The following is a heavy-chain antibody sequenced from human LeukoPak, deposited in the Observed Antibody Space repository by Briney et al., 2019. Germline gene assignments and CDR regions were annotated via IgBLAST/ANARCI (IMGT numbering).Heavy chain of an antibody. V-gene: IGHV4-4*07. CDR2: IYTSGST. D-gene: IGHD3-10*01. CDR1: GGSISSYY. J-gene: IGHJ6*03. Sequence: SETLSLTCTVSGGSISSYYWSWIRQPAGKGLEWIGRIYTSGSTDYNPSLKSRVTISVDTSKNQFSLKLSAVTAADTAVYFCASVRRGFGESSKYYSYYYMDIWGNGTTVTISS. CDR3: ASVRRGFGESSKYYSYYYMDI.